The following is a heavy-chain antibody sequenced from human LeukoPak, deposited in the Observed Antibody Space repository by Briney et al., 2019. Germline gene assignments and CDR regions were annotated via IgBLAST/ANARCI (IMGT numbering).Heavy chain of an antibody. CDR1: GYTFTGYY. Sequence: ASVKVSCKASGYTFTGYYMHWVRQAPGQGLEWMGWINPNSGGTNYAQKFQGWVTMTRDTSISTAYMELSRLRSDDTAVYYCASGYYGSGSYQGDNYYYGMDVWGQGTTVTVSS. D-gene: IGHD3-10*01. CDR3: ASGYYGSGSYQGDNYYYGMDV. CDR2: INPNSGGT. J-gene: IGHJ6*02. V-gene: IGHV1-2*04.